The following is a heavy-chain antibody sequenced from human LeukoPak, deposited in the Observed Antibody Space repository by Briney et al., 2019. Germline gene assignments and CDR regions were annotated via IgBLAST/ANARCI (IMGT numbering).Heavy chain of an antibody. Sequence: GGSLRLSCAASGFTFSSYGMRWVRQAPGKGLEWVAVISYDGSNKYYADSVKGRFTISRDNSKNTLYLQMNSLRAEDTAVYYCAKDRDGGDYFFYYYYYGMDVWGQGTTVTVSS. D-gene: IGHD4-17*01. V-gene: IGHV3-30*18. CDR2: ISYDGSNK. CDR3: AKDRDGGDYFFYYYYYGMDV. CDR1: GFTFSSYG. J-gene: IGHJ6*02.